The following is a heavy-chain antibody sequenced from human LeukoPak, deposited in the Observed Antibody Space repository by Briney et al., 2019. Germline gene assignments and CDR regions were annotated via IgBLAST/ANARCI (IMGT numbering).Heavy chain of an antibody. CDR2: ISSSGSTI. CDR3: ARDRGAIDSSGYYYSTFDY. D-gene: IGHD3-22*01. Sequence: GGSLRLSCAASGFTFSSYEMNWVRQAPGKGLEWVSYISSSGSTIYYADSVKGRFTISRDNAKNSLYLQMNSLRAEDTAVYYCARDRGAIDSSGYYYSTFDYWGQGTLVTASS. J-gene: IGHJ4*02. V-gene: IGHV3-48*03. CDR1: GFTFSSYE.